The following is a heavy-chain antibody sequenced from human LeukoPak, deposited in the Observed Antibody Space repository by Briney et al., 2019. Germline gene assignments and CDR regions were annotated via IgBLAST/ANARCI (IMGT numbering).Heavy chain of an antibody. J-gene: IGHJ4*02. CDR3: ARRYYYGSGSPEY. D-gene: IGHD3-10*01. V-gene: IGHV4-39*01. CDR2: IYYDGNT. CDR1: GDSTSTSAYY. Sequence: SEILSLTCAVSGDSTSTSAYYWDWSRQPPAKGLEWIGNIYYDGNTRYNPSLKSRVTISVDRSKNQFSLKLSSVTAADTAVYYCARRYYYGSGSPEYWGQGTQVTVSS.